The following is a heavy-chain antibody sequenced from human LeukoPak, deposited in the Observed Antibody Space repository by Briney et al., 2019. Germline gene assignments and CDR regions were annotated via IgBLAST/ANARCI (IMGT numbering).Heavy chain of an antibody. D-gene: IGHD1-1*01. V-gene: IGHV3-53*01. CDR2: IYSGGST. J-gene: IGHJ4*02. CDR1: GFTVSSNY. Sequence: GGSLRLSCAAFGFTVSSNYMSWVRQAPGKGLKWVSVIYSGGSTYYADSVKGRFTISRDNSKNTLYLQMNSLRAEDTAVYYCARDGGTGTTGFDYWGQGTLVTVSS. CDR3: ARDGGTGTTGFDY.